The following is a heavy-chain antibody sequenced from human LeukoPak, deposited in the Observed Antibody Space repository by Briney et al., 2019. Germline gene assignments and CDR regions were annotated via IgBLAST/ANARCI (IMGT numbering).Heavy chain of an antibody. J-gene: IGHJ4*02. CDR3: ARDPGHDYGDYFDY. CDR2: IFYSGST. V-gene: IGHV4-59*01. D-gene: IGHD4-17*01. CDR1: GASISSYY. Sequence: SSETLSLTCTVPGASISSYYWSWIRQPPGKGLEWIGYIFYSGSTNYNPSLKSRVTISVDTSKNQFSLTLTSVTTADTAVYYCARDPGHDYGDYFDYWGRGTLVSVSS.